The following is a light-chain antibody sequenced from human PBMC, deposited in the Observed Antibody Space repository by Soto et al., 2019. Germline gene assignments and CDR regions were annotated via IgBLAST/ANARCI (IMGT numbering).Light chain of an antibody. CDR1: SSDVGSYNY. V-gene: IGLV2-14*01. CDR2: EVS. Sequence: QPALTQPASVSGSPGQSIAISFTGTSSDVGSYNYVSWYQLHPGKAPKLMIYEVSNRPSGVSNRFSGSKSGDTASLTISGLQAEDEADYYCSSYTTRTTLYVFGTGTKVTVL. J-gene: IGLJ1*01. CDR3: SSYTTRTTLYV.